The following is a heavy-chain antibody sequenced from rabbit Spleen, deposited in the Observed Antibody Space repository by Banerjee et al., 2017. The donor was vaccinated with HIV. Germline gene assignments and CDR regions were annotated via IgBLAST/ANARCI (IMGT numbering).Heavy chain of an antibody. CDR2: IYTGSDRT. CDR3: ARDLTGVIGWNFGW. CDR1: GFDFSRYY. J-gene: IGHJ4*01. V-gene: IGHV1S40*01. Sequence: QSLEESGGDLVKPGASLTLTCTASGFDFSRYYMCWVRQAPGKGLEWIGCIYTGSDRTYYASWAKGRFTISKTSSTTVTLQVTSLTAADTATYFCARDLTGVIGWNFGWWGPGTLVTVS. D-gene: IGHD1-1*01.